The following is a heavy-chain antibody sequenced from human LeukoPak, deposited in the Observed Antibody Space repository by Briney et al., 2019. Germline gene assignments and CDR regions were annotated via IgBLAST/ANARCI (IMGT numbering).Heavy chain of an antibody. CDR1: GGSISSGGYY. Sequence: SETLSLTCTVSGGSISSGGYYWSWIRQHPGTGLEWIGYIYYSGSTYYNPSLKSRVTISVDTSKNQFSLKLSSVTAADTAVYYCARDNVALSYFDYWGQGTLVTVSS. CDR3: ARDNVALSYFDY. D-gene: IGHD2-15*01. J-gene: IGHJ4*02. CDR2: IYYSGST. V-gene: IGHV4-31*03.